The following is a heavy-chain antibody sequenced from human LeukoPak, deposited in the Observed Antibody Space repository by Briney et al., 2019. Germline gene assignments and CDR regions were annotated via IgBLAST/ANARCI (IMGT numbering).Heavy chain of an antibody. Sequence: GGSLRLSCEASGFRFSYYEMSWVRQAPGKGLEWLSYINSGGSGIHYAGSVNGRFTISRDNAKNSLYLQMNSLRVEDTAVYYCAAVGRAGHPGYWGQGTQLGLSS. J-gene: IGHJ4*02. V-gene: IGHV3-48*03. CDR3: AAVGRAGHPGY. D-gene: IGHD2-2*01. CDR2: INSGGSGI. CDR1: GFRFSYYE.